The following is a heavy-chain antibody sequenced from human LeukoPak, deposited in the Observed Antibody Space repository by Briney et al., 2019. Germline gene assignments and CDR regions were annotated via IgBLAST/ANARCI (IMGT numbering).Heavy chain of an antibody. D-gene: IGHD3-3*01. CDR1: GFTFSSYE. CDR3: ARVGSGYYPRSGYYYYGMDV. Sequence: GGSLGLSCAASGFTFSSYEMNWVRQAPGKGLEWVSYISTSGSTIYYADSVKGRFTISRDNAKNSLYLQMNSLRAEDTAVYYCARVGSGYYPRSGYYYYGMDVWGQGTTVTVSS. CDR2: ISTSGSTI. J-gene: IGHJ6*02. V-gene: IGHV3-48*03.